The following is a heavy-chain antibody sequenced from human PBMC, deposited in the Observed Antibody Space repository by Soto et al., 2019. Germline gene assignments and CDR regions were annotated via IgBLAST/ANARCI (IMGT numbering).Heavy chain of an antibody. J-gene: IGHJ4*02. D-gene: IGHD3-3*01. V-gene: IGHV3-74*01. CDR1: GFTFSGYW. CDR3: ARVEKYYALRGGYYVFDY. Sequence: GGSLRLSCAASGFTFSGYWMHWVSQAPGKGLVWVSRISSDGSSTDYADSVKGRFSISRDNAKNTLYLQMSSLRAEDTALYYCARVEKYYALRGGYYVFDYWGLGTLVTVSS. CDR2: ISSDGSST.